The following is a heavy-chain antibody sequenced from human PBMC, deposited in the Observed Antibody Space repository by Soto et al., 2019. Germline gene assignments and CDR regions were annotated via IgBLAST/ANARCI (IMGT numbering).Heavy chain of an antibody. D-gene: IGHD2-15*01. CDR1: GYSFTIYC. J-gene: IGHJ4*02. CDR3: ARDRGRSCIGGTCPFDY. Sequence: ASVKVSCKASGYSFTIYCITWVLQAPGQGLEWMGWISTYDGNTNYAQNFQGRVSMARDTSTSTAYMELRSLRSDDTAVYYCARDRGRSCIGGTCPFDYWGQGTLVTVSS. V-gene: IGHV1-18*01. CDR2: ISTYDGNT.